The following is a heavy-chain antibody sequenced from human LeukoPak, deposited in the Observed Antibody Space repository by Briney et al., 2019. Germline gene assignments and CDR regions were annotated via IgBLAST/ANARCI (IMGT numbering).Heavy chain of an antibody. CDR2: IIPIFGTG. V-gene: IGHV1-69*05. CDR1: GGTFTSYA. Sequence: GASVKVSCKASGGTFTSYAINWVRQAPGQGLEWMGGIIPIFGTGNYAQKFQGRVTITTDESTSTAYMELSSLRSEDTAVYYCARLYCSGGSCYSGYYYYMDVWGKGTTVTVSS. CDR3: ARLYCSGGSCYSGYYYYMDV. D-gene: IGHD2-15*01. J-gene: IGHJ6*03.